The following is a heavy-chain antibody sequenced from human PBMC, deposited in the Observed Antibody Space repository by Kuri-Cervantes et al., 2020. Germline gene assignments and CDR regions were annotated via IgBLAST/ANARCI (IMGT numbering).Heavy chain of an antibody. D-gene: IGHD2-2*01. CDR1: GFTFSSHW. CDR2: IKQDGSEK. Sequence: GGSLRLSCAASGFTFSSHWMSWVRQAPGKGLEWVANIKQDGSEKYYVDSVKGRFTISRDNAKNSLYLQMNSLRAEDTAVYYCARGPRVVVVPAADSWFDPWGQGTLVTVSS. V-gene: IGHV3-7*01. CDR3: ARGPRVVVVPAADSWFDP. J-gene: IGHJ5*02.